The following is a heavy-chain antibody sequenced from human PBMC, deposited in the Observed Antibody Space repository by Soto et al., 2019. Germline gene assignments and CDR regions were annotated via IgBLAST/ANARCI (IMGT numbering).Heavy chain of an antibody. V-gene: IGHV1-18*01. CDR3: ASRNEWSGSFGPGRRYNRFDP. J-gene: IGHJ5*02. CDR1: GYTFTSYG. D-gene: IGHD1-26*01. Sequence: QVQLVQSGAEVQKPGASVKVSCKASGYTFTSYGISWVRQAPGQGLEWMGWISAYNGNTNYAQKLQGRVTMTTDTSTSTAYMELRSLRSDDTAVYYCASRNEWSGSFGPGRRYNRFDPWGQGTLVTVSS. CDR2: ISAYNGNT.